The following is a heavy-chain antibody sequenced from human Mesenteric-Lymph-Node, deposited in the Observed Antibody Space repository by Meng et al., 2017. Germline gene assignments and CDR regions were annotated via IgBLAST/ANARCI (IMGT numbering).Heavy chain of an antibody. Sequence: GESLKISCAASGFTFSSYAMSWVRQAPGKGLEWVSTISASGGGTYYADSVKGRFTISRDNSKNTLYLQMNSLRAEDTAVYFCAKSRDGYNYFDYWGQGTLVTVSS. J-gene: IGHJ4*02. V-gene: IGHV3-23*01. CDR2: ISASGGGT. D-gene: IGHD5-24*01. CDR3: AKSRDGYNYFDY. CDR1: GFTFSSYA.